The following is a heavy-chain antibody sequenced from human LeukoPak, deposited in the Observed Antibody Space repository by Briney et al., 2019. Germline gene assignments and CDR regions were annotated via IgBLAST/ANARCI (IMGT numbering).Heavy chain of an antibody. CDR2: ISYDGSNK. V-gene: IGHV3-30-3*01. CDR3: ARDGPLTIFGVVTYFDY. Sequence: GGSLRLSCAASGFTFSSYAMHWVRQAPGKGLEWVAVISYDGSNKYYADSVEGRFTISRDNSKNTLYLQMNSLRAEDTAVYYCARDGPLTIFGVVTYFDYWGQGTLVTVSS. D-gene: IGHD3-3*01. J-gene: IGHJ4*02. CDR1: GFTFSSYA.